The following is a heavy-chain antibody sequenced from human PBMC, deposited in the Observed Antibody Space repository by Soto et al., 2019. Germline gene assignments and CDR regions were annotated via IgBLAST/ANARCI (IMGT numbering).Heavy chain of an antibody. CDR3: ARVQPQTDFWSGYVDY. CDR2: IYYSGST. D-gene: IGHD3-3*01. CDR1: GGSISSYY. Sequence: PSETLSLTCTVSGGSISSYYWSWIRQPPGKGLEWIGYIYYSGSTNYNPSLKSRVTISVDTSKNQFSLKLSSVTAADTAVYYCARVQPQTDFWSGYVDYWGQGTPVTVSS. V-gene: IGHV4-59*01. J-gene: IGHJ4*02.